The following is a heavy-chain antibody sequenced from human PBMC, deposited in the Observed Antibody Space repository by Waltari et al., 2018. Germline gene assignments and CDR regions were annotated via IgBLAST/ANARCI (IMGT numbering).Heavy chain of an antibody. D-gene: IGHD1-20*01. CDR2: INWSGSGV. V-gene: IGHV3-9*01. Sequence: QLVDSGGGLVQPGRSLRLYCAVSGFTFDDHAMLWVRQTPGKGLEWVSGINWSGSGVEYVDSVKGRFTISRDNDKNRLYLQMNSLRVDDTALYYCVRSSSRYNWNLAEGAFDIWGQGTLVTVSS. CDR1: GFTFDDHA. CDR3: VRSSSRYNWNLAEGAFDI. J-gene: IGHJ3*02.